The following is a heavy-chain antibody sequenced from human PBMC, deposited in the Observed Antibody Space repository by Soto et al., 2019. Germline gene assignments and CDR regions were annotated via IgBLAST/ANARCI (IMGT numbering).Heavy chain of an antibody. CDR3: AKDEYYYSRSGYYIFDS. D-gene: IGHD3-22*01. J-gene: IGHJ4*02. V-gene: IGHV3-23*01. CDR1: GIRFSCYT. CDR2: IYGNGGGT. Sequence: GGSLRLSCGPAGIRFSCYTMTSVRQSPGRVLEWVASIYGNGGGTFYADSVKGRFSISRDNSKKTQYLQMNSLRPEDTALYYCAKDEYYYSRSGYYIFDSWGQGTLVTVSS.